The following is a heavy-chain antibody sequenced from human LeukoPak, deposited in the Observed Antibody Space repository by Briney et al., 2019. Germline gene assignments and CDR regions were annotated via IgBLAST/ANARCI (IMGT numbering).Heavy chain of an antibody. CDR2: ISGGGEST. Sequence: PGGSLRLSCEASGFTLSSFALSWVRQTPGKGLEWVSLISGGGESTYYAASVKGRFTISRNNSKNTLYLQMNSLRAEDTAIYYCAKGVGYCSKTSCLNYLDCWGQGSLVTVSS. CDR1: GFTLSSFA. D-gene: IGHD2-2*01. CDR3: AKGVGYCSKTSCLNYLDC. V-gene: IGHV3-23*01. J-gene: IGHJ4*02.